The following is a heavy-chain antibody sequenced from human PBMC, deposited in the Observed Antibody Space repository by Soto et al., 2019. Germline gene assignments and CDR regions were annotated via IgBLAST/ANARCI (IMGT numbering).Heavy chain of an antibody. V-gene: IGHV1-58*01. CDR3: AAANPAYYDFWSATYSGFDY. D-gene: IGHD3-3*01. J-gene: IGHJ4*02. CDR1: GFTFTSSA. CDR2: IVVGSGNT. Sequence: ASVKVSCKASGFTFTSSAVQWVRQARGRRLEWIGWIVVGSGNTNYAQKFQERVTITRDMSTSTAYMELSSLRSEDTAVYYCAAANPAYYDFWSATYSGFDYWGQGTLVTVSS.